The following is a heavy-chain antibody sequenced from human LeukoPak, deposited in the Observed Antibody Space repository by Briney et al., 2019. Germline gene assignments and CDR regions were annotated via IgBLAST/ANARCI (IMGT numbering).Heavy chain of an antibody. CDR1: GFTFSTYS. D-gene: IGHD2-21*01. CDR2: ISTSGTYI. V-gene: IGHV3-21*01. Sequence: GGSLRLSCAASGFTFSTYSMNWVRQAPGKGLEWVSSISTSGTYIYYADSMKGRFTISRDNAKNSLYLQMHSLRAEDTAVYYCARDLADYSDYWGQGTLVTVSS. J-gene: IGHJ4*02. CDR3: ARDLADYSDY.